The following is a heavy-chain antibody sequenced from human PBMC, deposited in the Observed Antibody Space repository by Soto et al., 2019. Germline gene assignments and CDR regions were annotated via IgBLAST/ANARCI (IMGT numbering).Heavy chain of an antibody. J-gene: IGHJ4*02. CDR1: GYTFSSYG. D-gene: IGHD3-10*01. Sequence: ASVKVSCKASGYTFSSYGYAWVRQVPGQGLEWMGIINPCDGSTSYAQKFQDRVTMTTDTSTTTVYMELSNLGSDDTAVYYCAIRRDFDYWGQGTLVTVSS. CDR2: INPCDGST. V-gene: IGHV1-46*03. CDR3: AIRRDFDY.